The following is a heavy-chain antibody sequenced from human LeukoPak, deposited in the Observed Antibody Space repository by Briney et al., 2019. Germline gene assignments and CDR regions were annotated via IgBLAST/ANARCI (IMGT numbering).Heavy chain of an antibody. CDR3: ARSVEGYCSGGSCYSYSYYMDV. D-gene: IGHD2-15*01. Sequence: PSETLSLTCTVSGGSISSYYWSWIRQPPGKGLEWIGDIYYSGSTNYNPSLKSRVTISVDTSKNQFSLKLSSVTAADTAVYYCARSVEGYCSGGSCYSYSYYMDVWGKGTTVTVSS. V-gene: IGHV4-59*01. CDR2: IYYSGST. J-gene: IGHJ6*03. CDR1: GGSISSYY.